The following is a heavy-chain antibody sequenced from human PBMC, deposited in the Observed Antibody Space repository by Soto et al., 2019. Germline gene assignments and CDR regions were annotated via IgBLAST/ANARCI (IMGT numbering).Heavy chain of an antibody. Sequence: GGSLRLSCTASGFTLQNYAMAWVRQAPGKGLEWVSTLIGGHYGTAYSYSVKGRFTVSRDNSKNCLYLQMNRLGVEDTAMYFCAKGKSTGDIDWFDPWGQGSLVTVS. CDR1: GFTLQNYA. CDR3: AKGKSTGDIDWFDP. CDR2: LIGGHYGT. J-gene: IGHJ5*02. V-gene: IGHV3-23*01. D-gene: IGHD3-10*01.